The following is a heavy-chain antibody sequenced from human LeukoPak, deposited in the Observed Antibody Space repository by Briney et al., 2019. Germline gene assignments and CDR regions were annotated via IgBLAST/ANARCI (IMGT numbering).Heavy chain of an antibody. CDR3: ARESYCSGGSCYSGRAFDI. D-gene: IGHD2-15*01. CDR2: IKQDGSEK. V-gene: IGHV3-7*01. CDR1: GFTFSSRDW. Sequence: GGSLRLSCVASGFTFSSRDWMTWVCQAPGKGLEWVANIKQDGSEKNYVDSVKGRFTISRDNAKNTLYLQMNSLRAEDTAVYYCARESYCSGGSCYSGRAFDIWGQGTMVTVSS. J-gene: IGHJ3*02.